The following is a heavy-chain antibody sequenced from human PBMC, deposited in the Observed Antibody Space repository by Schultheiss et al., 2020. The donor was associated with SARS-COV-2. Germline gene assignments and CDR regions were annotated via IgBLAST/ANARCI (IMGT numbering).Heavy chain of an antibody. D-gene: IGHD5-18*01. J-gene: IGHJ6*02. CDR1: GFTFSSYA. CDR2: ISGSGGST. V-gene: IGHV3-23*01. CDR3: ARGVSERGYSYGRRGDYGMDD. Sequence: GGSLRLSCAASGFTFSSYAMSWVRQAPGKGLEWVSAISGSGGSTYYADSVKGRFTISRDNSKNTLYLQMNSLRAEDTAVYYCARGVSERGYSYGRRGDYGMDDWGQGTTVTVSS.